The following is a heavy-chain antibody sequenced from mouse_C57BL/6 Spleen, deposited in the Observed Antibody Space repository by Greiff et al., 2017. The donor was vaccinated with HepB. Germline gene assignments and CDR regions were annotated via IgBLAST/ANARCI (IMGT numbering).Heavy chain of an antibody. CDR3: ANLYDGYYWFAY. D-gene: IGHD2-3*01. J-gene: IGHJ3*01. V-gene: IGHV1-82*01. CDR1: GYAFSSSW. CDR2: IYPGDGDT. Sequence: VQLQQSGPELVKPGASVKISCKASGYAFSSSWMNWVKQRPGKGLEWIGRIYPGDGDTNYNGKFKGTATLTADKSSSTAYMQLSSLTSEDSAVYFCANLYDGYYWFAYWGQGTLVTVSA.